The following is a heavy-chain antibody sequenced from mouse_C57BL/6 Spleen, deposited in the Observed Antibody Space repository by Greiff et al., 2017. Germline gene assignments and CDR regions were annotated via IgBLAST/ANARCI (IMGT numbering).Heavy chain of an antibody. CDR3: ARGEVVGPFDY. J-gene: IGHJ2*01. Sequence: VQLQQSGAELVRPGTSVKMSCKASGYTFTNYWIGWAKQRPGHGLEWIGDIYPGGGYTNYNEKFKGKDTLTADKSSSTAYMQFSSLTSEDSAIYYCARGEVVGPFDYWGQGTTLTVSS. CDR1: GYTFTNYW. CDR2: IYPGGGYT. V-gene: IGHV1-63*01.